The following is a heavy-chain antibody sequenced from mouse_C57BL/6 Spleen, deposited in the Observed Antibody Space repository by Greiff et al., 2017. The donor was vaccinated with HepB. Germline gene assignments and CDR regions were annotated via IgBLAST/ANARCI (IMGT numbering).Heavy chain of an antibody. D-gene: IGHD1-1*01. CDR3: VWVNSSYVFAY. Sequence: EVLLVQSGGGLVQPKGSLKLSCAASGFTFTTYAMHWVRQAPGKGLEWVARIRSKSSNYATYYADSVKDTFTISRDDSQSMLYLQMNNLKTEDTAMYYCVWVNSSYVFAYWGQGTMVTVSA. CDR2: IRSKSSNYAT. V-gene: IGHV10-3*01. CDR1: GFTFTTYA. J-gene: IGHJ3*01.